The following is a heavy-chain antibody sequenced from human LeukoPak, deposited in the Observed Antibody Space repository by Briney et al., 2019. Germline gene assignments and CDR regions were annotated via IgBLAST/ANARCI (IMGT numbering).Heavy chain of an antibody. D-gene: IGHD3-3*01. V-gene: IGHV4-39*01. CDR3: ARQAIFGVVITMNWFDP. Sequence: SETLSLTCTVSGGSISSSSYYWGWIRQPPGKGLEWIGSIYYSGSTYYNPSLKSRVTISVDTSKNQFSLKLSSVTAADTAVYYCARQAIFGVVITMNWFDPWGQGTLVTVSS. J-gene: IGHJ5*02. CDR2: IYYSGST. CDR1: GGSISSSSYY.